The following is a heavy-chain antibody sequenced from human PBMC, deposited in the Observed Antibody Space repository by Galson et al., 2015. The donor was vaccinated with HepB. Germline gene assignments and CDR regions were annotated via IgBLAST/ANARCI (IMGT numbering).Heavy chain of an antibody. CDR3: AKDQDLKGYCTSTSCRGAEY. Sequence: SLRLSCAASGLTYSNYALRWVRQAPGKGLEWVSGISGGGGSTYYADSVRGRFTISRDNSKNTLYVQMNSLRAEDAAVYYCAKDQDLKGYCTSTSCRGAEYWGQGTLVTVYS. J-gene: IGHJ4*02. CDR2: ISGGGGST. CDR1: GLTYSNYA. V-gene: IGHV3-23*01. D-gene: IGHD2-2*01.